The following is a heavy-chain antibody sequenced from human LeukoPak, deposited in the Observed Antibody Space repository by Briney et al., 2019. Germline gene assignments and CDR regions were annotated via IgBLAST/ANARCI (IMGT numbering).Heavy chain of an antibody. J-gene: IGHJ5*02. Sequence: SETLALACSVSGGSVTSYYWNWVRQTPGKGLEWIGYISNSETTDYGPSFKSRVTMSLDTSKNQFSLKLSSVTAADTGVYYCARGYCSDERCPVFPSWGQGTLVTVSS. CDR1: GGSVTSYY. CDR3: ARGYCSDERCPVFPS. D-gene: IGHD2-15*01. V-gene: IGHV4-59*02. CDR2: ISNSETT.